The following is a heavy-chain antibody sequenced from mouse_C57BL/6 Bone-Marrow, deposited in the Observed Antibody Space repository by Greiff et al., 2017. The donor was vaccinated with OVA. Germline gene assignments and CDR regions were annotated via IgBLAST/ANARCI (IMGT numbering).Heavy chain of an antibody. CDR1: GYTFTDYY. D-gene: IGHD1-1*01. V-gene: IGHV1-26*01. Sequence: EVQLQQSGPELVKPGASVKISCKASGYTFTDYYMNWVKQSHGKSLEWIGDINPNNGGTSYNQKFKGKATLTVDKSSSKAYMELRSLTSEDSAVYYCARHPYYYGSSYWYFDVWGTGTTVTVSS. J-gene: IGHJ1*03. CDR3: ARHPYYYGSSYWYFDV. CDR2: INPNNGGT.